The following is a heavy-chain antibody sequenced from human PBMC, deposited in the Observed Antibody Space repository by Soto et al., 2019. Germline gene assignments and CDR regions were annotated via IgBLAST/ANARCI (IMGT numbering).Heavy chain of an antibody. Sequence: ASVKVSCKASGGTFSSYAISWVRQAPGQWLEWMGGIIPIFGTANYAQKFQGRVTITADESTSTAYVELSSLRSEDMAVYCCARVLSTAMVAGGNWFDPWGQGTLVTVSS. J-gene: IGHJ5*02. CDR3: ARVLSTAMVAGGNWFDP. CDR2: IIPIFGTA. V-gene: IGHV1-69*13. D-gene: IGHD5-18*01. CDR1: GGTFSSYA.